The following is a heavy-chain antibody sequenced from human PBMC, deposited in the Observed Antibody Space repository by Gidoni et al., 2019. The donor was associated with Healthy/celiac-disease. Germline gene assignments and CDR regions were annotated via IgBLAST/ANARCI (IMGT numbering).Heavy chain of an antibody. V-gene: IGHV5-51*01. CDR3: SRHVAVQGYGYYMDV. CDR1: GYSGTSYG. Sequence: EVQLVQSGAEVKKPGETLKISWKGSGYSGTSYGIGWLRQMPGKGLEGMGIIYPSDSDTSYSPSFQVQVTISAYKSISTDSLQWSSLKASDTAMYYCSRHVAVQGYGYYMDVWGKGTTVTVSS. D-gene: IGHD1-1*01. CDR2: IYPSDSDT. J-gene: IGHJ6*03.